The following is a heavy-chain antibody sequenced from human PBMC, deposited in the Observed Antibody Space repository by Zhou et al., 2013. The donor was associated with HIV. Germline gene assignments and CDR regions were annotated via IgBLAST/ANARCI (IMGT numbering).Heavy chain of an antibody. J-gene: IGHJ4*02. CDR3: ARVFDWGLTYYFDY. CDR1: GGSFSSGSSY. V-gene: IGHV4-61*09. D-gene: IGHD7-27*01. CDR2: IYTSGST. Sequence: QVQLQESGPGLVKPSQTLSLTCTVSGGSFSSGSSYWSWIRQPAGKGLEWIGHIYTSGSTNYNPSLASRVTLSVDTSKNQFSLKLTSVTAADTAVYYCARVFDWGLTYYFDYWGQGTLVTVSS.